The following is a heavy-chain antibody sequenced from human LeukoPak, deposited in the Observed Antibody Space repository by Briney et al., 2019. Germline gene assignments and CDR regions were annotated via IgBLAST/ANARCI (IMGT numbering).Heavy chain of an antibody. CDR2: INHSGST. CDR1: GGSFSGYY. J-gene: IGHJ6*03. CDR3: ARSSSISSDRYYYYYYMDV. V-gene: IGHV4-34*01. D-gene: IGHD3-3*02. Sequence: SETLSLTCAVYGGSFSGYYWNWIRQPPGKGLEWIGAINHSGSTNYNPSLKSRVTISVDTSKSQFYRKLSSVTAAVTAVYYCARSSSISSDRYYYYYYMDVWDKGTTVTVSS.